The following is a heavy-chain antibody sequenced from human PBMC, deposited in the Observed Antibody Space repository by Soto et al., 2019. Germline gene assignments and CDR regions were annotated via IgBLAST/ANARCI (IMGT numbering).Heavy chain of an antibody. Sequence: ASVKGSCKASGYTFTGYYMHWVRQAPGQGLEWMGWINPNSGGTNYAQKFQGRVTMTRDTSISTAYMELSRLRSDDTAVYYCARETIAAAGTHWFDPWGQGTLVTVSS. CDR2: INPNSGGT. CDR3: ARETIAAAGTHWFDP. D-gene: IGHD6-13*01. V-gene: IGHV1-2*02. J-gene: IGHJ5*02. CDR1: GYTFTGYY.